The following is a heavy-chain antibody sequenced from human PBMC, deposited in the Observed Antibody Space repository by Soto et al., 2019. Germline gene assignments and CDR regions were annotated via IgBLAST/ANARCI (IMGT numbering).Heavy chain of an antibody. D-gene: IGHD2-15*01. V-gene: IGHV1-69*06. CDR2: IIPLFGTT. CDR3: ASREGVAGPATYISPGYYFDC. CDR1: GGTFSKFV. J-gene: IGHJ4*02. Sequence: QVQLVQSGAEVKKPGSSVKVSCRASGGTFSKFVVSWVRQAPGQGLEWMGGIIPLFGTTNYAQKFQGRVMITAENAPTTAYMELSSLRSDDTAVYYCASREGVAGPATYISPGYYFDCWGQGTLVTVSS.